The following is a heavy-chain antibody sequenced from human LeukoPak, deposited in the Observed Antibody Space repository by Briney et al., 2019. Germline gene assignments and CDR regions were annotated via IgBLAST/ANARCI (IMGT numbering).Heavy chain of an antibody. Sequence: ASVKVSCKASGYTFTSYYMHWVRQAPGQWLEWMGIINPNGGSTSYAQKFQGRVTMTRDTSTSTVYMELSSLRSEDTAVYYCARSRGLYYFDDWGQGTLVTVSS. D-gene: IGHD6-19*01. CDR2: INPNGGST. J-gene: IGHJ4*02. CDR3: ARSRGLYYFDD. CDR1: GYTFTSYY. V-gene: IGHV1-46*01.